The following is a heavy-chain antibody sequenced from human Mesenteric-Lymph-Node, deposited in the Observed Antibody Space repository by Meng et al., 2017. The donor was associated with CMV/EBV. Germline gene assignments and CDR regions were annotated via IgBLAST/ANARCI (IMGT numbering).Heavy chain of an antibody. CDR1: GFTFSSYE. CDR2: ISSSGSTI. D-gene: IGHD7-27*01. Sequence: GESLKISCAASGFTFSSYEMNWVRQAPGKGLEWVSYISSSGSTIYYADSVKGRFTISRDNAKNSLYLQMNSLRAEDTAIYYCVRGGSNWGGYWGQGTLVTVSS. CDR3: VRGGSNWGGY. J-gene: IGHJ4*02. V-gene: IGHV3-48*03.